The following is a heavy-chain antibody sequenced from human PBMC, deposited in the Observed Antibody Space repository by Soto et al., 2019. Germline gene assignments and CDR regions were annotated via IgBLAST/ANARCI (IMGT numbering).Heavy chain of an antibody. CDR3: AKGGRYSSDLVDY. V-gene: IGHV3-23*01. Sequence: GGSLRLSCAASGFTFSSYAMSWVRQVPGKGLEWVSAISVSGGNTYYADSVKGRFTISRDDSKNTLYLQMSSLRAEDTAVYYCAKGGRYSSDLVDYWGQGTLVTVSS. CDR1: GFTFSSYA. D-gene: IGHD6-19*01. J-gene: IGHJ4*02. CDR2: ISVSGGNT.